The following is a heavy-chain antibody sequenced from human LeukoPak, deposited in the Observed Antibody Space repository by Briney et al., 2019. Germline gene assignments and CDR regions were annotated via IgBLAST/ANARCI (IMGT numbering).Heavy chain of an antibody. CDR1: GYTFTGYY. V-gene: IGHV1-2*02. J-gene: IGHJ4*02. Sequence: ASVKVSCKASGYTFTGYYMHWVRQAPGQGLEWMGWINPNSGGTNYAQKFQGRVTMTRDTSISTAYMELSRLRSDDTAVYYCARGPLEWLLSICFDYWGQGTLVTVSS. CDR2: INPNSGGT. CDR3: ARGPLEWLLSICFDY. D-gene: IGHD3-3*01.